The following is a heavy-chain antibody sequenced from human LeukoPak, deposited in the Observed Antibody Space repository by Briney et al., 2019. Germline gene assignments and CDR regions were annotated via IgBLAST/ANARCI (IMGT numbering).Heavy chain of an antibody. V-gene: IGHV1-18*01. CDR1: GYTFTSYA. Sequence: ASVKVSCKAPGYTFTSYAISWVRQAPGQGLEWMGWISADNGNTDYAQRFQGRVTMTTDTSTSTAYMELRSLRSDDTAVYYCARGLEWLTRRHTWFDPWGQGTLVTVSS. CDR3: ARGLEWLTRRHTWFDP. J-gene: IGHJ5*02. D-gene: IGHD3-3*01. CDR2: ISADNGNT.